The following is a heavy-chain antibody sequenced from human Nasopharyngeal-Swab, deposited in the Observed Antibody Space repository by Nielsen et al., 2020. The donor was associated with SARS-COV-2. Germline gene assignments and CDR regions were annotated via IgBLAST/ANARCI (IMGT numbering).Heavy chain of an antibody. Sequence: ASVTVSCKASGYTFTGYYMHWVRQAPGQGLEWMGRVNPNSGGTHYAQQPQGGVTMTRDTSISTAYMELSRLRPDDTAVYYCAREGSSYGTDAFDIWGQGTMVTVSS. D-gene: IGHD5-18*01. CDR1: GYTFTGYY. J-gene: IGHJ3*02. V-gene: IGHV1-2*06. CDR3: AREGSSYGTDAFDI. CDR2: VNPNSGGT.